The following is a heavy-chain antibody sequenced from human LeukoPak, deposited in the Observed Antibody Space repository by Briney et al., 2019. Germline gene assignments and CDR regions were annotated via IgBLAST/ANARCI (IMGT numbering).Heavy chain of an antibody. J-gene: IGHJ6*02. CDR2: IIPIFGIA. V-gene: IGHV1-69*04. D-gene: IGHD2-2*01. CDR3: ARDRRVVPAARGMDV. Sequence: SVKVSCKASGGTFSSYAISWVRQAPGQGLEWMGRIIPIFGIANYAQKFQGRVTITADKSTSTAYMELSSLSSEDTAVYYCARDRRVVPAARGMDVWGQGTTVTVSS. CDR1: GGTFSSYA.